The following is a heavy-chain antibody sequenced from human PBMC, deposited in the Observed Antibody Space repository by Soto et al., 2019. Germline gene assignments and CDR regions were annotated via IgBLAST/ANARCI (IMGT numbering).Heavy chain of an antibody. CDR2: ISYDGSNK. CDR1: GFTFSSYA. Sequence: QVQLVESGGGVVQPGRSLRLSCAASGFTFSSYAMHWVRQAPGKGLEWVAVISYDGSNKYYADSVKGRFTISRDNSKNTLYLQMNSLRAEDTAVYYCAREEMADWYFDLWGRGTLFTVSS. V-gene: IGHV3-30-3*01. CDR3: AREEMADWYFDL. J-gene: IGHJ2*01.